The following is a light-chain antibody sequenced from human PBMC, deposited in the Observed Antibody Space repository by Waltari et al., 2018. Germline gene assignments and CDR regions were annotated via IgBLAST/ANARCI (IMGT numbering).Light chain of an antibody. CDR1: SGSIASNY. J-gene: IGLJ2*01. CDR3: QSYDSNNPVV. Sequence: KTVTISCTRSSGSIASNYVQWYQQRPGSAPTTVIYEDTQRPSGVPDRFSGSIDSSTNSASLTISGLKTEDEADYYCQSYDSNNPVVFGGGTKLTVL. V-gene: IGLV6-57*03. CDR2: EDT.